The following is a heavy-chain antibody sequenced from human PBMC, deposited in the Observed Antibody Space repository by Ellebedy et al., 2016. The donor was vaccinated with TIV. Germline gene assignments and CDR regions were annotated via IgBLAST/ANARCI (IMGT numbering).Heavy chain of an antibody. CDR3: ARGWSNPDS. CDR1: GFTFSNYN. Sequence: GESLKISCVASGFTFSNYNMNWVRQSPGKGLAWVSSIRSTGSDKYYAESVKGRFTISRDNAQNTLFLQMNILRVEDTAVYYCARGWSNPDSWGQGTLVIVSS. J-gene: IGHJ4*02. V-gene: IGHV3-21*06. CDR2: IRSTGSDK. D-gene: IGHD2-15*01.